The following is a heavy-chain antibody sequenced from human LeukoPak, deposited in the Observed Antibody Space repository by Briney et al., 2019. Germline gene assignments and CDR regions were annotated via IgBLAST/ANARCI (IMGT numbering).Heavy chain of an antibody. D-gene: IGHD4-17*01. CDR2: ISGSGGST. V-gene: IGHV3-23*01. CDR1: GFTLSSYA. J-gene: IGHJ4*02. CDR3: AKRLFYGDFFDY. Sequence: GGSLRLSCAASGFTLSSYAMSWVRQAPGKGLEWVSAISGSGGSTYYADSVKGRFTIPRDNSKNTLYLQMNSLRAEDTAVYYCAKRLFYGDFFDYWGQGTLVTVSS.